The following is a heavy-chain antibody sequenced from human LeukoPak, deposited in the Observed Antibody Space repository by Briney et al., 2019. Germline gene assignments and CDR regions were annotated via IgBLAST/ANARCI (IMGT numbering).Heavy chain of an antibody. D-gene: IGHD1-20*01. Sequence: SETLSLTCTVSGGSISSYYWSWIRQPPGKGLEWIGYIYYSGSTNYNPSLKSRVTISVDTSKNQFSLKLSSVTAADTAVYYCARDPSNWNDVSGYFDYWGEGPLVTVSS. CDR3: ARDPSNWNDVSGYFDY. J-gene: IGHJ4*02. CDR1: GGSISSYY. V-gene: IGHV4-59*01. CDR2: IYYSGST.